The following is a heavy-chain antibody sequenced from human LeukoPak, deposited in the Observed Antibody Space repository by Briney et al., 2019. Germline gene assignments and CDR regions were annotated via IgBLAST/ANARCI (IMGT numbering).Heavy chain of an antibody. CDR3: ARRGDGYRFFDY. D-gene: IGHD5-24*01. Sequence: PSETLSLTCAVYGGSFSGYYWSWIRQPPGKGLEWIGYIYYSGSTNYNPSLKSRVTISVDTSKNQFSLKLSSVTAADTAVYYCARRGDGYRFFDYWGQGTLVTVSS. J-gene: IGHJ4*02. V-gene: IGHV4-59*08. CDR1: GGSFSGYY. CDR2: IYYSGST.